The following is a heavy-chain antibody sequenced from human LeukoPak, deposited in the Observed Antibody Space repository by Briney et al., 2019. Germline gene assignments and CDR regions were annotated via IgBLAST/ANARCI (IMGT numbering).Heavy chain of an antibody. CDR3: AKGVRGYSYGHSDY. Sequence: GGSLRLSCAASGFTFSSYAMSWVRQAPGKGLEWVSAISGSGGSTYYADSVKGRFTISRDNSKNTLYLQMNSLRAEDTAVYYCAKGVRGYSYGHSDYWGQGTLVTVSS. CDR1: GFTFSSYA. J-gene: IGHJ4*02. V-gene: IGHV3-23*01. D-gene: IGHD5-18*01. CDR2: ISGSGGST.